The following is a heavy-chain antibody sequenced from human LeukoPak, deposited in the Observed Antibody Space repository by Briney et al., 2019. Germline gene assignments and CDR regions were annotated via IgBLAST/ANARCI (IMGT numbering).Heavy chain of an antibody. V-gene: IGHV1-2*02. CDR2: INPNSGGT. CDR3: ARAGWSMYYYYMDV. Sequence: ASVKVSCKASGYTFTSYGISWVRQAPGQGLEWMGWINPNSGGTNYAQKFQGRVTMTRDTSISTAYMELSRLTSDDTAVYYCARAGWSMYYYYMDVWGKGTTVTISS. CDR1: GYTFTSYG. D-gene: IGHD6-19*01. J-gene: IGHJ6*03.